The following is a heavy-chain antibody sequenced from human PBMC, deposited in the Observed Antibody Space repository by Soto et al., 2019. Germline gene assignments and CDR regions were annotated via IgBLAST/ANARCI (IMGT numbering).Heavy chain of an antibody. D-gene: IGHD2-2*01. CDR1: GFTFSSYS. CDR2: ISSSSSYI. J-gene: IGHJ4*02. Sequence: PGVSLRLSCAASGFTFSSYSMNWVRQAPGKGLEWVSSISSSSSYIYYADSVKGRFTISRDNAKNSLYLQMNSLRAEDTAVYYCARDLVVPAAMRRQNDYWGQGTLVTVSS. CDR3: ARDLVVPAAMRRQNDY. V-gene: IGHV3-21*01.